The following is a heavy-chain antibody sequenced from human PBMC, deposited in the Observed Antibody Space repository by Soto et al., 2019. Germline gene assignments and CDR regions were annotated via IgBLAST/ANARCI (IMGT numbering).Heavy chain of an antibody. CDR3: ARRSPTVVTGGDAFDI. CDR2: IIPILGIA. D-gene: IGHD2-15*01. Sequence: QVQLVQSGAEVKKPGSSVKVSCKASGGTFSSYTISWVRQAPGQGLEWMGRIIPILGIANYAQKFQGRVTITADKCTSTGYMELSSLRSEDTAVYYCARRSPTVVTGGDAFDIWGQGTMVTVSS. V-gene: IGHV1-69*02. J-gene: IGHJ3*02. CDR1: GGTFSSYT.